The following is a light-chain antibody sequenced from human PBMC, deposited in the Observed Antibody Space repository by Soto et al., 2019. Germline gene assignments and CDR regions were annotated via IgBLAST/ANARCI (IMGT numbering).Light chain of an antibody. J-gene: IGKJ4*01. CDR1: QSVSNY. V-gene: IGKV3-20*01. Sequence: EIVLTQSPATLSLSPGERATLSCRASQSVSNYLAWYQQKPGQAPRLLIFGASNRAAGIPDRFSGSGSGTDFTLTISRLEPEDFAVYYCQQYGSSHLTFGGGTKVDIK. CDR2: GAS. CDR3: QQYGSSHLT.